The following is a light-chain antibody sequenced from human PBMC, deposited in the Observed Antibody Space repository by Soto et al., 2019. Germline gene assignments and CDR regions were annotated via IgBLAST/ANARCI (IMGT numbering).Light chain of an antibody. CDR2: DAS. J-gene: IGKJ3*01. Sequence: DIVLTQSPGTLSLSTGERAILSCRASQSVVNSYLAWFQHKPGQAPRLLIHDASRRATGIPDRFSGSGSGSDFTLAISRLEPEDFAVYYCQQYGDSPFTFGPGTRADIK. V-gene: IGKV3-20*01. CDR3: QQYGDSPFT. CDR1: QSVVNSY.